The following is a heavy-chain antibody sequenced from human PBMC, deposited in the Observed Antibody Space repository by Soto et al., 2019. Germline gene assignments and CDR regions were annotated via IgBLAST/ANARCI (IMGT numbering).Heavy chain of an antibody. CDR2: ISVSVGST. V-gene: IGHV3-23*01. J-gene: IGHJ4*02. CDR3: ANDLAYDTSGYFPYYSQY. D-gene: IGHD3-22*01. CDR1: GFTFYSYA. Sequence: PWGSLRLSCAASGFTFYSYAMSWVRQDPGKALEWVSGISVSVGSTYYADSVKGRFTSSRDNSKNTLYLQMNSLRAEDTAVYYCANDLAYDTSGYFPYYSQYWGKGDMVTVSS.